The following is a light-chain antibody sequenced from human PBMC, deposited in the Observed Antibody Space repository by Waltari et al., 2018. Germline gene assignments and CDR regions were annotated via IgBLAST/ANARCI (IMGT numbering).Light chain of an antibody. CDR2: DVT. J-gene: IGLJ1*01. CDR3: SSYTTSSTHV. CDR1: SRYVVGYNV. Sequence: QSALTQPASVSASPGQPLPLSCTGTSRYVVGYNVVAWYQQHPGKAPKLIINDVTNRPSGVSNRFSGSKSGNTASLTISGLQAEDEADYYCSSYTTSSTHVFGTGTKVTVL. V-gene: IGLV2-14*03.